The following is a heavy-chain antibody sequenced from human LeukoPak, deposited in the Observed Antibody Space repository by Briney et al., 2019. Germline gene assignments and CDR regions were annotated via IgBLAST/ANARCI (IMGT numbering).Heavy chain of an antibody. CDR1: GFTFSSYS. Sequence: GGSLRLSCAASGFTFSSYSMNWVRQAPGKGLEWVSYISSSSSTMYYADSVKGRFSISRDNAKKSLYLQMNSLRAEDTAVYYCAKDRRYDSSWYGAGDYWGQGTLVTVSS. V-gene: IGHV3-48*01. D-gene: IGHD6-13*01. CDR2: ISSSSSTM. J-gene: IGHJ4*02. CDR3: AKDRRYDSSWYGAGDY.